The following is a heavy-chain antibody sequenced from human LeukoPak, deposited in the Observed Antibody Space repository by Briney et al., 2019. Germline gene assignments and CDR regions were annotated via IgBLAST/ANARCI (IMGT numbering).Heavy chain of an antibody. D-gene: IGHD3-10*01. Sequence: TSETLSLTCAVYGGSFSGYYWSWIRQPPGKGLEWIGEINHSGSTNYNPSLKSRVTISVDTSKNQFSLKLSSVTAADTAVYYCARHASRGVIIHWGQGTLVTVSS. J-gene: IGHJ4*02. V-gene: IGHV4-34*01. CDR3: ARHASRGVIIH. CDR2: INHSGST. CDR1: GGSFSGYY.